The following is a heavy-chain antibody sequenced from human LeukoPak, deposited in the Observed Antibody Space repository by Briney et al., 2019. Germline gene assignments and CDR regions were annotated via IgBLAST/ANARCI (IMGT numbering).Heavy chain of an antibody. Sequence: PGGSLRLSCTASGFTFSGYEMNWVRQAPGKGPEWISYIRSSAITMYYADSVRGRFTISRDNAKNSLYLQMNSLRAEDTAVYYCVTGNHGNNRRYWGQGTLVTVSS. CDR1: GFTFSGYE. V-gene: IGHV3-48*03. CDR3: VTGNHGNNRRY. J-gene: IGHJ4*02. D-gene: IGHD2/OR15-2a*01. CDR2: IRSSAITM.